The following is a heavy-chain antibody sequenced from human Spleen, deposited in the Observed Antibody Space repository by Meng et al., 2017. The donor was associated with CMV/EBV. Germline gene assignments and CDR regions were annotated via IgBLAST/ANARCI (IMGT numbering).Heavy chain of an antibody. Sequence: SGFTFSHYAMNWVRQAPGKGLEWVAFIRFDGSNTYHADSVRGRFTSSRDNSENTLYLQMNSLRPGDTAIYYCAKFTRVGYDSGWFDPWGPGTLVTVSS. CDR2: IRFDGSNT. V-gene: IGHV3-30*02. D-gene: IGHD5-12*01. CDR3: AKFTRVGYDSGWFDP. J-gene: IGHJ5*02. CDR1: GFTFSHYA.